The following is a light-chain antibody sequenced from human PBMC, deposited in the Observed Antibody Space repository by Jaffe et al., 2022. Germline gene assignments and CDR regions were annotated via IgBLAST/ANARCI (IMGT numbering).Light chain of an antibody. J-gene: IGLJ2*01. V-gene: IGLV1-51*02. CDR2: ENK. CDR3: ASWDNSLAAVL. CDR1: TSNIGNNY. Sequence: QSVLTQPPSVSAAPGQKVTISCSGSTSNIGNNYVSWYQQFPGTAPKLLIFENKKRPSGIPDRFSGSKSVTSGTLDITGLQTGDEADYYCASWDNSLAAVLFGGGTRVTVL.